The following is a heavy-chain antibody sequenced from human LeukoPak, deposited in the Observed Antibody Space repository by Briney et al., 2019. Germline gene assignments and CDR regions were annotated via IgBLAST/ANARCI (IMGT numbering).Heavy chain of an antibody. Sequence: GGSLRLSCGASEVTVSNNYMSWVRQAPGKGLQWVSVIYPGGNIYYADSVKGRFTISRDNSNNTAYLEMNSLRVDDTAVYFCARDVISRNMITLGLGYWGQGTLVTVSS. J-gene: IGHJ4*02. V-gene: IGHV3-53*05. D-gene: IGHD3-16*01. CDR1: EVTVSNNY. CDR2: IYPGGNI. CDR3: ARDVISRNMITLGLGY.